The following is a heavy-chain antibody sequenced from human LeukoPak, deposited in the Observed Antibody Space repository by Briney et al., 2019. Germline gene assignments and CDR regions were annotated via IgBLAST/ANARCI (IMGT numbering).Heavy chain of an antibody. D-gene: IGHD3-10*01. Sequence: VKVSCKASGGTFISYAISWVRQAPGQGLEWMGGIIPIFGTANYAQKFQGRVTITADESTSTAYMELSSLRSEDTAVYYCASVMVRGANWFDPWGQGTLVTVSS. CDR3: ASVMVRGANWFDP. CDR1: GGTFISYA. V-gene: IGHV1-69*13. J-gene: IGHJ5*02. CDR2: IIPIFGTA.